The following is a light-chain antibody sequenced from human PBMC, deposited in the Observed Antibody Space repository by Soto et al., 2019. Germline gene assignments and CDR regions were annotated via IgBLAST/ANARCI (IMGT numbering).Light chain of an antibody. CDR3: AAWDDSPGGHVV. V-gene: IGLV1-47*01. J-gene: IGLJ2*01. Sequence: QSVLSQPPSASGTPGQTVNIFCSGSDSNIGRNFVSWYQQIPGAAPKLLISRNTQRPSGVPARFSGSKSGTSASLAISGLRSEDEADYYCAAWDDSPGGHVVFGGGTKVTVL. CDR1: DSNIGRNF. CDR2: RNT.